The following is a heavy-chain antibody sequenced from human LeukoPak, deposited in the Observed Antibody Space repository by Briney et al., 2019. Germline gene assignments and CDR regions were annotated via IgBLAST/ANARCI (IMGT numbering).Heavy chain of an antibody. D-gene: IGHD4-17*01. J-gene: IGHJ4*02. CDR2: IYDSGNT. CDR1: GGSVSSWY. Sequence: SETLSLTCTVSGGSVSSWYWSWIRQPPGKGLEWIGYIYDSGNTNYNPSLKSRVTISIDTSKNQFSLKLSSVTAADTAVYYCARGPHYYGDYVNDYWGQGTLVTVSS. V-gene: IGHV4-59*08. CDR3: ARGPHYYGDYVNDY.